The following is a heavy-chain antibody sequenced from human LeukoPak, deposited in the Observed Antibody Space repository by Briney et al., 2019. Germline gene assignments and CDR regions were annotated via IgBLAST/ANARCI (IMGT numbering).Heavy chain of an antibody. J-gene: IGHJ4*02. V-gene: IGHV1-2*02. CDR1: GYTFTGYY. CDR2: INPNSGGT. CDR3: ARENYYDSSGYYFDY. D-gene: IGHD3-22*01. Sequence: ASVKVSCKASGYTFTGYYMHWVRQAPGQGLEWMGWINPNSGGTNYAQKFQGRVTMTRDTSISTAYMELRSLRSDDTAVYYCARENYYDSSGYYFDYWGQGTLVTVSS.